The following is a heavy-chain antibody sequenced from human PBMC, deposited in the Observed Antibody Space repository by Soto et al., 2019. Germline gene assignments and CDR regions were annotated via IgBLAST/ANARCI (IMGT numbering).Heavy chain of an antibody. V-gene: IGHV1-69*13. D-gene: IGHD1-1*01. CDR1: GGTFSSYA. J-gene: IGHJ6*02. CDR2: IIPIFGTA. CDR3: ARIKGSHNCIDEEEHYYDGMDV. Sequence: SVKVSCKASGGTFSSYAISWVRQAPGQGLEWKGGIIPIFGTANYAQKFQGRVTITADESTSTAYMELSSLRSEDTAVYYCARIKGSHNCIDEEEHYYDGMDVWGQETT.